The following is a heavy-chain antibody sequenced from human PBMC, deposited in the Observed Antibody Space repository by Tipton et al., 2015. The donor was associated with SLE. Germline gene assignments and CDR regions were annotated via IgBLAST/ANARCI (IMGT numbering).Heavy chain of an antibody. CDR2: VYYSGST. CDR3: ARHPRHITASGTWPKGGSQH. Sequence: TLSLTCNVSGDSISTGYYYWGWIRQPPGKGLEWIGSVYYSGSTYYNPSLKSRVTISVDTSKNQFSLKLSSVTVADTAVYYCARHPRHITASGTWPKGGSQHWGQGTLVTVSS. D-gene: IGHD3-10*01. J-gene: IGHJ1*01. V-gene: IGHV4-39*01. CDR1: GDSISTGYYY.